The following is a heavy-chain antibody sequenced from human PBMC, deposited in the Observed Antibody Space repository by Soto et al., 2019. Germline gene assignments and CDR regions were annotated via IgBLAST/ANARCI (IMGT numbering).Heavy chain of an antibody. CDR1: GGTFSSYA. Sequence: GASVKVSCKASGGTFSSYAISWVRQAPGQGLEWMGGIIPFFGTANYAQKFQGRVTITADESTSTAYMELSSLRSEDTAVYYCAQPGYGDLYYYYYGMDVWGQGTTVTVSS. V-gene: IGHV1-69*13. D-gene: IGHD4-17*01. J-gene: IGHJ6*02. CDR3: AQPGYGDLYYYYYGMDV. CDR2: IIPFFGTA.